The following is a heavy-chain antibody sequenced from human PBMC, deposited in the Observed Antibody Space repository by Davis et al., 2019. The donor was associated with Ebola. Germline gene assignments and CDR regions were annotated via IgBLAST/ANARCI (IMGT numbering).Heavy chain of an antibody. CDR1: GFTVSSNY. CDR3: ARIAAAGIYYYYGMDV. D-gene: IGHD6-13*01. CDR2: IYSGGST. Sequence: PGGSLRLSCAASGFTVSSNYMSWVRQAPGKGLEWVSVIYSGGSTYYADSVKGRFTISRDNAKNSLYLQMNSLRAEDTAVYYCARIAAAGIYYYYGMDVWGQGTTVTVSS. J-gene: IGHJ6*02. V-gene: IGHV3-53*01.